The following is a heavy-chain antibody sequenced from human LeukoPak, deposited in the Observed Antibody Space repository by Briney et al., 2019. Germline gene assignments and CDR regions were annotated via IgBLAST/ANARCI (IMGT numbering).Heavy chain of an antibody. Sequence: GGSLRLSCAASGFSFTTSTTNWVRQAPGKGLEWVSSISSSSSYIYYADSVKGRFTISRDNAKNSLSLQMNSLRAEDTAIYYCARDSYWLGGSIGAFDIWGQGTMVTVSS. D-gene: IGHD3-10*01. CDR3: ARDSYWLGGSIGAFDI. J-gene: IGHJ3*02. CDR1: GFSFTTST. V-gene: IGHV3-21*06. CDR2: ISSSSSYI.